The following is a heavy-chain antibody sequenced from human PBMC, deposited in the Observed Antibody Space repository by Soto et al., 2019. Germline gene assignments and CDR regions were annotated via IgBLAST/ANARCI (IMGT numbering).Heavy chain of an antibody. D-gene: IGHD6-6*01. J-gene: IGHJ4*02. CDR3: AKADGTSWSFDY. CDR1: GFTFSSYA. CDR2: VTVSGGRT. Sequence: GGSLRLSCAASGFTFSSYAMSWVRQAPGKGLEWVSIVTVSGGRTYYADSVKGRFTISRDNSKNTLYLQVNSLRAEDTAVYYCAKADGTSWSFDYWGQGTLVTVSS. V-gene: IGHV3-23*01.